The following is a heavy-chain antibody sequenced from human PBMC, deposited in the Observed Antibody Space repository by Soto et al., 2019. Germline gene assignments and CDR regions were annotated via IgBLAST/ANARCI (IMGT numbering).Heavy chain of an antibody. J-gene: IGHJ6*02. D-gene: IGHD6-13*01. CDR1: GYTFTGFY. CDR3: ARDNQYSSSWYHTYTYYYGMEV. V-gene: IGHV1-2*04. Sequence: GASVKVSCKASGYTFTGFYMHWVRQAPGQGLEWMGWINPNSGGTNYAQNFQDWVTLTRDTSTSTVYMELSRLKSDDTAVYYCARDNQYSSSWYHTYTYYYGMEVWGQGTTVTVSS. CDR2: INPNSGGT.